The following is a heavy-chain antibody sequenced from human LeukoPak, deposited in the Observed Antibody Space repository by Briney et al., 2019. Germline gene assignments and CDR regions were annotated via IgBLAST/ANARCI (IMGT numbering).Heavy chain of an antibody. V-gene: IGHV1-24*01. J-gene: IGHJ4*02. CDR3: ATYLITMVRGVISAPFDY. D-gene: IGHD3-10*01. CDR1: VYTLTELS. Sequence: GASVKVSCKVSVYTLTELSMHWVPQAPGKGLEWMGGFDPEDGETIYAQKFQGRVTMTEDTSTDTAYMELSSLRSEDTAVYYCATYLITMVRGVISAPFDYWGQGTLVTVSS. CDR2: FDPEDGET.